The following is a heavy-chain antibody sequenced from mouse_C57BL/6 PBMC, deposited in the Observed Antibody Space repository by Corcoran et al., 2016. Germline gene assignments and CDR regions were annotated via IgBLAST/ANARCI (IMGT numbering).Heavy chain of an antibody. D-gene: IGHD3-2*02. J-gene: IGHJ3*01. CDR2: INPYSGVP. Sequence: QIQLVQSGPELKKPGETVKISCKASGYTFTTYGMSWVKQAPGKGLKWMGWINPYSGVPKYADDFKGRFAFSLETSDSPAYLQINNCNNEATSTYVCVRLGSSGFIVVWRQGTRFTLSA. V-gene: IGHV9-3*01. CDR3: VRLGSSGFIVV. CDR1: GYTFTTYG.